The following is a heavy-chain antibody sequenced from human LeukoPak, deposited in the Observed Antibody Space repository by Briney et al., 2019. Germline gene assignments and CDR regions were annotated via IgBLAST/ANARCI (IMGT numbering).Heavy chain of an antibody. CDR3: AALGGDDYGDFYYYGMDV. CDR2: ISYDGSNK. J-gene: IGHJ6*02. V-gene: IGHV3-30*03. Sequence: GGSLRLSCAASGFTFDDYAMHWVRQAPGKGLEWVAVISYDGSNKYYADSVKGRFTISRDNSKNTLYLQMNSLRAEDTAVYYCAALGGDDYGDFYYYGMDVWGQGTTVTVSS. CDR1: GFTFDDYA. D-gene: IGHD4-17*01.